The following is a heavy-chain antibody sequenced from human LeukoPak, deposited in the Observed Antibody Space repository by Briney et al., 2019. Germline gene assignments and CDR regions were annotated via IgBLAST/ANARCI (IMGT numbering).Heavy chain of an antibody. D-gene: IGHD2-2*01. Sequence: GGSLRLSCAASGFTVSSNYMSWVRQAPGKGLEWVSIIYNSGTTYYADSVKGRFTISRDNSKNTMFLQMNSLRAEDTAVYYCAKTASTSWGYFDYWGQGTLVTVSS. V-gene: IGHV3-66*03. CDR2: IYNSGTT. CDR1: GFTVSSNY. J-gene: IGHJ4*02. CDR3: AKTASTSWGYFDY.